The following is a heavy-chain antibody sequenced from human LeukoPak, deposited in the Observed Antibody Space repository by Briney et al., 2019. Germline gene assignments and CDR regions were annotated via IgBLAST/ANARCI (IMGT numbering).Heavy chain of an antibody. CDR2: INPNSGGT. CDR1: GYTFTGYY. J-gene: IGHJ4*02. Sequence: ASVKVSCKASGYTFTGYYMHWVRQAPGQGLEWMGWINPNSGGTNYAQKFQGWVTMTRDTSISTAYMELSRLRSDDTAVYYCARDLNMITFGGVIGLGYWGQGTLVTVSS. V-gene: IGHV1-2*04. CDR3: ARDLNMITFGGVIGLGY. D-gene: IGHD3-16*02.